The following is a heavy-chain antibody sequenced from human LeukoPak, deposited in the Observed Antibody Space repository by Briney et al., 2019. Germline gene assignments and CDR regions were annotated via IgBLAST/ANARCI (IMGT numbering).Heavy chain of an antibody. D-gene: IGHD1-26*01. V-gene: IGHV1-2*06. Sequence: GASVKVFCKASGYTFSGYFIHWVRQAAGQRLEWMGRINADSGGPEYPPNFQGRVTMTRDTSTRTASTELSRLTSDDTAVYYCARDLSSTPNWELDYWGQGTLVTLSS. J-gene: IGHJ4*02. CDR2: INADSGGP. CDR3: ARDLSSTPNWELDY. CDR1: GYTFSGYF.